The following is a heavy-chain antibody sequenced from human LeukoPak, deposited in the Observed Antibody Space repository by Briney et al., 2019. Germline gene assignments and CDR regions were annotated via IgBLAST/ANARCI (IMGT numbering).Heavy chain of an antibody. CDR1: GFTFSSYW. J-gene: IGHJ4*02. CDR3: ARDQFPSRRYQLLKGYFDY. Sequence: PGGSLRLSCAASGFTFSSYWMSWVRQAPGKGLEWVANIKQDGSEKYYADSVKGRFTISRDNSKNTLYLQMNSLRAEDTAVYYCARDQFPSRRYQLLKGYFDYWGQGTLVTVSS. CDR2: IKQDGSEK. V-gene: IGHV3-7*01. D-gene: IGHD2-2*01.